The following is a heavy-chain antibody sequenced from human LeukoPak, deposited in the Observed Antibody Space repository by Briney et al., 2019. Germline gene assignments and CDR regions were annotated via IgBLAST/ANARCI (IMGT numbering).Heavy chain of an antibody. Sequence: GGSLRLSCAASGFTFSSYGMHWVRQAPGQGLEWVAFIRYDGSNKYYADSVKGRFTISRDNSKNTLYLQMNSLRAEDTAVYYCAKDPLRYYDSSGYFANWFDPWGHGTLVTVSS. CDR1: GFTFSSYG. V-gene: IGHV3-30*02. D-gene: IGHD3-22*01. J-gene: IGHJ5*02. CDR3: AKDPLRYYDSSGYFANWFDP. CDR2: IRYDGSNK.